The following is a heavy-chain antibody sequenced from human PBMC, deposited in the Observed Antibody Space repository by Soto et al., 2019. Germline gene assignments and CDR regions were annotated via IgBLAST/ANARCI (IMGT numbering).Heavy chain of an antibody. V-gene: IGHV3-30*18. CDR2: ISYDGSNK. D-gene: IGHD3-3*02. CDR3: AKDFGAMHFWSGYYGYGMDV. Sequence: GGSLRLSCAASGFTFSSYGMHWVRQAPGKGLEWVAVISYDGSNKYYADSVKGRFTISRDNSKNTLYLQMNSLRAEDTAVYYCAKDFGAMHFWSGYYGYGMDVWGQGTTVTVSS. CDR1: GFTFSSYG. J-gene: IGHJ6*02.